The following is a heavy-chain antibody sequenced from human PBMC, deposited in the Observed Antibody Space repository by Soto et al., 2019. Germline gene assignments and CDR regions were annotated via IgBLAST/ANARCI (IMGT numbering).Heavy chain of an antibody. CDR2: IYYSGST. J-gene: IGHJ5*02. V-gene: IGHV4-61*01. CDR1: GGSVSSGSYY. CDR3: ASTYCGGDCYPRDNWFDP. Sequence: SETLSLTCTVSGGSVSSGSYYWSWIRQPPGKGLEWIGYIYYSGSTNYNPSLKSRVTISVDTSKNQFSLKLSSVTAADTAVYYCASTYCGGDCYPRDNWFDPWGQGTLVTVSS. D-gene: IGHD2-21*02.